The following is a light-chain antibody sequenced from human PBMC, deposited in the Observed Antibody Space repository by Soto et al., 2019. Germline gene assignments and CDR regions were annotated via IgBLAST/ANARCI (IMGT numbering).Light chain of an antibody. J-gene: IGLJ2*01. CDR1: DSNIGSTA. V-gene: IGLV1-44*01. Sequence: QAVVTQPPSVSATPGQGVTLSCSGGDSNIGSTAVNWYQQVPGTAPKLLIYSSNQRPSEVPDRISGSKSGTSASLAISGLQSEDEADYYCAAWDDDLHVWLFGGGTKVTVL. CDR3: AAWDDDLHVWL. CDR2: SSN.